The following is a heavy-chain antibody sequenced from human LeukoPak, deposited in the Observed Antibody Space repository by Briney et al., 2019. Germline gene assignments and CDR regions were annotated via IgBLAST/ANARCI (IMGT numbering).Heavy chain of an antibody. CDR2: TSYDGSNK. D-gene: IGHD6-13*01. CDR3: ARLIIAAAGDY. J-gene: IGHJ4*02. CDR1: GFTFSSYA. V-gene: IGHV3-30*04. Sequence: GGSLRLSCAASGFTFSSYAMHRVRQAPGKGLEWVAVTSYDGSNKYYADSVKGRFTISRDNSKNTLYLQMNSLRAEDTAVYYCARLIIAAAGDYWGQGTLVTVSS.